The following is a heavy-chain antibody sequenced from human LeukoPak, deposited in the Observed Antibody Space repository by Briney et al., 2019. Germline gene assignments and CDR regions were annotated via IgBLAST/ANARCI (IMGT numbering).Heavy chain of an antibody. Sequence: GGSLRLSCAAPGFTFSSYSMNWVRQAPGKGLEWVSSISSSSSYIYYADSVKGRFTISRDNAKNSLYLQMNSLRVEDTAVYYCVRDKLVGPSRLDHWGQGTLVTVSS. CDR3: VRDKLVGPSRLDH. CDR1: GFTFSSYS. CDR2: ISSSSSYI. V-gene: IGHV3-21*01. J-gene: IGHJ4*02. D-gene: IGHD1-26*01.